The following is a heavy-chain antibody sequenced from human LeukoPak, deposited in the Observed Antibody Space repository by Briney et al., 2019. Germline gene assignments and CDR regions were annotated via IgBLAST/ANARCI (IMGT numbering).Heavy chain of an antibody. J-gene: IGHJ5*02. Sequence: ASVKVSCKASGYTFTSYGISWVRQAPGQSLEWMGRINVDNGDTLYSQKFQGRVTITSDTSASTVYLELNSLRSEDTAIYYCARDGSGSQGVNWFDPWGQGTLVTVSS. D-gene: IGHD3-10*01. V-gene: IGHV1-18*01. CDR2: INVDNGDT. CDR3: ARDGSGSQGVNWFDP. CDR1: GYTFTSYG.